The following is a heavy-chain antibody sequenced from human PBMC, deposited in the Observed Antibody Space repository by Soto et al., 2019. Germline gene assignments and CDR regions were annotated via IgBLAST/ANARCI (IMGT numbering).Heavy chain of an antibody. D-gene: IGHD6-13*01. J-gene: IGHJ4*02. V-gene: IGHV4-34*01. CDR3: ARGLGAIAAAGGSV. CDR2: INHSGST. CDR1: GGSFSGYY. Sequence: SETLSLTCAVYGGSFSGYYWSWIRQPPGKGLEWIGEINHSGSTNYNPSLKSRVTISVDTSKNQFSLKLSSVTAADTAVYYCARGLGAIAAAGGSVWGQGTLVTVSS.